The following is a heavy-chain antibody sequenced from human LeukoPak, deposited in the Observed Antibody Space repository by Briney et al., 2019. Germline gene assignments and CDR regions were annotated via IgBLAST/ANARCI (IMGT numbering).Heavy chain of an antibody. V-gene: IGHV1-18*01. CDR1: GYTFTSYG. Sequence: GASVMASCKASGYTFTSYGISWVRQAPGQGLEWMGWISAYNGNTNYAQKLQGRVTMTTDTSTSTAYMELRSLRSDDTAVYYCARDGYCSGGSCYFLAPFDYWGQGTLVTVSS. CDR3: ARDGYCSGGSCYFLAPFDY. D-gene: IGHD2-15*01. CDR2: ISAYNGNT. J-gene: IGHJ4*02.